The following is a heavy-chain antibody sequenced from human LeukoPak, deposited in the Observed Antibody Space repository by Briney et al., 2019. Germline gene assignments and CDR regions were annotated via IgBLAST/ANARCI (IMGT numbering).Heavy chain of an antibody. CDR1: GFTFSSYG. CDR3: AKDTDSSGWYYFDY. D-gene: IGHD6-19*01. CDR2: ISWNSGSI. V-gene: IGHV3-9*01. J-gene: IGHJ4*02. Sequence: GGSLRLSCAASGFTFSSYGMHWVRQAPGKGLEWVSGISWNSGSIGYADSVKGRFTISRDNAKNSLYLQMNSLRAEDTALYYCAKDTDSSGWYYFDYWGQGTLVTVSS.